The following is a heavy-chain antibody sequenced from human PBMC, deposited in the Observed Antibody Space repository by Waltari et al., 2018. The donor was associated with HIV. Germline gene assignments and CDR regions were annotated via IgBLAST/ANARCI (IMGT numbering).Heavy chain of an antibody. CDR1: GYTFTGYY. D-gene: IGHD3-10*01. J-gene: IGHJ4*02. Sequence: QVQLVQSGAEVKKPGASVKVSCKASGYTFTGYYMHWVRQAHGQGLEWMGRINPNSGGTNYAQKFQGRVTMTRDTSISTAYMELSRLRSDDTAVYYCARDNIDYYGSGSSLDYWGQGTLVTVSS. V-gene: IGHV1-2*06. CDR2: INPNSGGT. CDR3: ARDNIDYYGSGSSLDY.